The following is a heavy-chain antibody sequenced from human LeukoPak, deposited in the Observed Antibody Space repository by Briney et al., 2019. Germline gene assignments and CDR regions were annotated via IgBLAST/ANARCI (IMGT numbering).Heavy chain of an antibody. CDR3: ARGAYYYGSGSYSH. J-gene: IGHJ4*02. Sequence: ASVKVSCKASGYTFTSYAMHWVRQAPGQRLEWMGWINAGNGNTIYSQKFQGRVTITRDTSASTAYMELSSLRSEDTAVYYCARGAYYYGSGSYSHWGQGTLVTVSS. CDR1: GYTFTSYA. D-gene: IGHD3-10*01. CDR2: INAGNGNT. V-gene: IGHV1-3*01.